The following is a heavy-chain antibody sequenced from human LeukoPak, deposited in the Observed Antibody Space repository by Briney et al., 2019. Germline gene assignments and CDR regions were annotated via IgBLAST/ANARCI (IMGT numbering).Heavy chain of an antibody. CDR1: GYTFTSYY. Sequence: GASVKVSCKASGYTFTSYYMHWVRQAPGQGLEWMGIINPSGGSTSYAQKFQGRVSMTRDTSTSTVYMELSSLRSEDTAVYYCARDAAPLSDILTGQPAWYFDLWGRGTLVTVSS. D-gene: IGHD3-9*01. V-gene: IGHV1-46*01. J-gene: IGHJ2*01. CDR2: INPSGGST. CDR3: ARDAAPLSDILTGQPAWYFDL.